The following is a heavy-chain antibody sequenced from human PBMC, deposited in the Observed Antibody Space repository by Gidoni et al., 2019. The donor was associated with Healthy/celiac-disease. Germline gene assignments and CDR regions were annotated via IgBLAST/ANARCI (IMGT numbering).Heavy chain of an antibody. J-gene: IGHJ6*02. CDR3: ARLLLINSYSYYGMDV. CDR2: INYSGST. V-gene: IGHV4-34*01. Sequence: QVQLQQWGAGLLKPSETLSLTCAVHGGSFRGYYWNWIRQPPGKGLEWIGEINYSGSTNYTPSLKSLVTISVDPSKNQVSLKLSSVTAADTAVYYCARLLLINSYSYYGMDVWGQGTTVTVSS. D-gene: IGHD2-15*01. CDR1: GGSFRGYY.